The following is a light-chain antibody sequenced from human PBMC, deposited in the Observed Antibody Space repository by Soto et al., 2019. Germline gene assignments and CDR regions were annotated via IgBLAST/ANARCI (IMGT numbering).Light chain of an antibody. Sequence: DIQMTQSPSTLSASVGDRVTITCRASQSISSWLALYQQKPGKAPKLFIYKASTLQSGVPSRFSRGGSGTGFTLAISSREPDDSATYYCHQYNDNWTFGQGTKVEIK. J-gene: IGKJ1*01. CDR3: HQYNDNWT. V-gene: IGKV1-5*03. CDR2: KAS. CDR1: QSISSW.